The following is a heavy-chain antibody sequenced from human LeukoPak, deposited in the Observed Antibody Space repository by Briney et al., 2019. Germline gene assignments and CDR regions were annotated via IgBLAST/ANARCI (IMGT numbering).Heavy chain of an antibody. CDR1: GFTFSSYS. V-gene: IGHV3-21*01. D-gene: IGHD6-6*01. J-gene: IGHJ4*02. CDR3: ARDRVAARPRIFDY. CDR2: ISSSSSYI. Sequence: GGSLRLSCAASGFTFSSYSMNWVRQAPGKGLEWVSSISSSSSYIYYADSVKGRFTISRDNAKNSLYLQMNSLRAEDTAVYYCARDRVAARPRIFDYWGQGTLVTVSS.